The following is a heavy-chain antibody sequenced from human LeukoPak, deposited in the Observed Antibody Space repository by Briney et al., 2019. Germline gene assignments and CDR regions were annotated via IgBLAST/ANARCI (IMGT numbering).Heavy chain of an antibody. Sequence: ASAKVSCKASGYTFTGYYMHWVRQAPGQGLEWMGRINPNSGGTNYAQKFQGRVTMTRETSISTAYMELSRLRSDDTAVYYCARDRGYYYDSSGYYEPAYWGQGTLVTVSS. V-gene: IGHV1-2*06. CDR1: GYTFTGYY. CDR3: ARDRGYYYDSSGYYEPAY. CDR2: INPNSGGT. D-gene: IGHD3-22*01. J-gene: IGHJ4*02.